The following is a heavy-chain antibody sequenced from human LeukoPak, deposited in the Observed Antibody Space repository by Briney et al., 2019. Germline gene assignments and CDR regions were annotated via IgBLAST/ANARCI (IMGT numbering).Heavy chain of an antibody. D-gene: IGHD2-21*01. Sequence: PSETLSLTCTVSGGSISSGDYYWSWIRQPPGKGLEWIGYTYYSGSTYYNPSLKSRVTISVDTSKNQFSLKLSSVTAADTAVYYCARVSYCGGDCYLGYEYFQHWGQGTLVTVSS. V-gene: IGHV4-30-4*08. CDR3: ARVSYCGGDCYLGYEYFQH. CDR2: TYYSGST. CDR1: GGSISSGDYY. J-gene: IGHJ1*01.